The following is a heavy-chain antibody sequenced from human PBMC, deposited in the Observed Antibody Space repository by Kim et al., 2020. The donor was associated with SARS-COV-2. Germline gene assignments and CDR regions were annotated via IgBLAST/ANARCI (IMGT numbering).Heavy chain of an antibody. CDR3: ARELLVGATSYGVDL. CDR2: ILYDGSNK. D-gene: IGHD1-26*01. CDR1: GFTFSSYG. V-gene: IGHV3-33*08. Sequence: GGSLRLSCAASGFTFSSYGMRWVRQSPGKGLEWVAVILYDGSNKYYEDSVKGRFTISGDNSKNTIYLQMNSLSAEDTAVYYCARELLVGATSYGVDLWGQGTTVPVSS. J-gene: IGHJ6*02.